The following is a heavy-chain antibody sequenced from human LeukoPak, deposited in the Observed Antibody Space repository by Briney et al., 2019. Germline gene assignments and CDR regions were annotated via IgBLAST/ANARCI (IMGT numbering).Heavy chain of an antibody. CDR1: GFTFSSYA. J-gene: IGHJ4*02. V-gene: IGHV3-23*01. Sequence: PGGSLGLSCAASGFTFSSYAMSWVRQAPGKGLEWVSAISGSGGSTYHADSVKGRFTISRDNSKNTLYLQMNSLRAEDTAVYYCAKAPRGYYDSSGYSLGDYWGQGTLVTVSS. D-gene: IGHD3-22*01. CDR2: ISGSGGST. CDR3: AKAPRGYYDSSGYSLGDY.